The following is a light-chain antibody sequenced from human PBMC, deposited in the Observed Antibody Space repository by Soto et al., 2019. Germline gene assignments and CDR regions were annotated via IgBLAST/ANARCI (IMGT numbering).Light chain of an antibody. CDR3: STYSGSDAFYV. CDR2: EVS. V-gene: IGLV2-14*01. Sequence: QSVLTQPASVSGSPGQSITISCTGTSSDVGYYNFVSWYQQHPGKAPKLIIYEVSNRPSGVSNRFSASKSGNTAYLTTSGRQAEDEDDYHCSTYSGSDAFYVFGTGTKLTVL. J-gene: IGLJ1*01. CDR1: SSDVGYYNF.